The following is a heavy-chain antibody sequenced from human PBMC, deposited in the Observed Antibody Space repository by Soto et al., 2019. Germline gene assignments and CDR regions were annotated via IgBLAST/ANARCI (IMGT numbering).Heavy chain of an antibody. V-gene: IGHV1-69*01. CDR1: GGTFSRDA. Sequence: QVQLVQSGAEVKKPGSSVKVSCKASGGTFSRDAISWVRQDPGQGLEWMGGIIPMFGTAKYVQKFQGRLTITADESTTTAYMELRSLRADDTAVYYCARGVVVVAASQLGWFDPWGQGTLVTVSS. J-gene: IGHJ5*02. CDR2: IIPMFGTA. D-gene: IGHD2-15*01. CDR3: ARGVVVVAASQLGWFDP.